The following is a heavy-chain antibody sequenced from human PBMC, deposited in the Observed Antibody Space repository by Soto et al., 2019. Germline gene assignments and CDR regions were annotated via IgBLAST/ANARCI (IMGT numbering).Heavy chain of an antibody. Sequence: ASVKVSCKASGYTFTGYYMHWVRQAPGQGPEWMGWINPNSGGTNYAQKFQGRVTMTRDTSISTAYMELSRLRSDDTAVYYCARGEVLRWEPNYFDYWGQGTLVTVSS. CDR3: ARGEVLRWEPNYFDY. CDR1: GYTFTGYY. D-gene: IGHD1-26*01. CDR2: INPNSGGT. J-gene: IGHJ4*02. V-gene: IGHV1-2*02.